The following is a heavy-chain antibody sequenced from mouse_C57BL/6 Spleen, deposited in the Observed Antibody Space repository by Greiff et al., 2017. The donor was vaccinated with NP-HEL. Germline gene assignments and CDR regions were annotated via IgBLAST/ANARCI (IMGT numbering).Heavy chain of an antibody. V-gene: IGHV1-50*01. Sequence: QVQLQQPGAELVKPGASVKLSCKASGYTFTSYCMQWVKQRPGQGLEWIGEIDPSDSYTNYNQKFKGKATLTVDTSSSTAYMQLSSLTSEDSAVYYCARGYGTGQYFDVWGTGTTVTVSS. CDR2: IDPSDSYT. CDR1: GYTFTSYC. D-gene: IGHD2-10*02. CDR3: ARGYGTGQYFDV. J-gene: IGHJ1*03.